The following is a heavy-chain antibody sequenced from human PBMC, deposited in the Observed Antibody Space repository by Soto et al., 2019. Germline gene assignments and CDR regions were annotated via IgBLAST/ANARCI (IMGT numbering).Heavy chain of an antibody. Sequence: PGGSLRLSCAASGFTFSDYYMSWIRQAPGKGLEWVSHMSSSGTTIYYADSVKGRFTISRDNAKNSLYLQMNSLRAEDTAVYFCARDQHSASDGRFDFWGQGTPVTGSS. D-gene: IGHD5-12*01. CDR3: ARDQHSASDGRFDF. J-gene: IGHJ4*02. CDR2: MSSSGTTI. V-gene: IGHV3-11*01. CDR1: GFTFSDYY.